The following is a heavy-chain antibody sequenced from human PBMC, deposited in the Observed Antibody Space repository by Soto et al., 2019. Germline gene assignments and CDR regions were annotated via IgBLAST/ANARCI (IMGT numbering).Heavy chain of an antibody. V-gene: IGHV1-3*01. CDR2: INAGNGNT. J-gene: IGHJ5*01. Sequence: SAELSCKASGYSVASYAMHWVRQAPGQRLEWMGWINAGNGNTKYSQKFQGRVTITRDTSASTAYMELSSLRSEDTAVYYCATRSGGCPDSWGQGTLVTVSS. CDR3: ATRSGGCPDS. CDR1: GYSVASYA. D-gene: IGHD3-16*01.